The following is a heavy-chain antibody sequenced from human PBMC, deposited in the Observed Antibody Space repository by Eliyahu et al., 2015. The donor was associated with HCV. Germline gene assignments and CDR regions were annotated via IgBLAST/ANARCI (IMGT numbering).Heavy chain of an antibody. CDR3: ARDYGDYVFDY. V-gene: IGHV4-61*02. Sequence: QVQLQESGPGLVKPSQTLSLTCTVSGGSISSGSYYWSWIRQPAGKGLEWIGRIYTSGSTNYNPSLKSRVTISVDTSKNQFSLKLSSVTAADTAVYYCARDYGDYVFDYWGQGTLVTVSS. CDR2: IYTSGST. CDR1: GGSISSGSYY. D-gene: IGHD4-17*01. J-gene: IGHJ4*02.